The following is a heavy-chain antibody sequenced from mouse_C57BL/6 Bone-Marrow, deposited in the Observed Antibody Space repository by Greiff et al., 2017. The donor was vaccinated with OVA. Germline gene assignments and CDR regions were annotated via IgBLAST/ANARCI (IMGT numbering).Heavy chain of an antibody. J-gene: IGHJ1*03. V-gene: IGHV1-69*01. D-gene: IGHD1-1*01. Sequence: QVQLQQSGAELVMPGASVKLSCKASGYTFTSYWMHWVKQRPGQGLEWIGEIDPSDSYTNYNQKFKGKSTLTVDKSSSTAYMQLSSLISEDSAVYDCARSVYGSRPWYYDVWGTGTTVTVSS. CDR2: IDPSDSYT. CDR3: ARSVYGSRPWYYDV. CDR1: GYTFTSYW.